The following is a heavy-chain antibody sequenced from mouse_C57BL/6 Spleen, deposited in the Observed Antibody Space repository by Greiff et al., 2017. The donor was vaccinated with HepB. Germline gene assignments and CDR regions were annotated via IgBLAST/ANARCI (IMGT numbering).Heavy chain of an antibody. Sequence: LVESGAELVKPGASVKMSCKASGYTFTSYWITWVKQRPGQGLEWIGDIYPGSGSTNYNEKFKSKATLTVDTSSSTAYMQLSSLTSEDSAVYYCARHGPFYAMDYWGQGTSVTVSS. V-gene: IGHV1-55*01. CDR3: ARHGPFYAMDY. J-gene: IGHJ4*01. D-gene: IGHD3-1*01. CDR2: IYPGSGST. CDR1: GYTFTSYW.